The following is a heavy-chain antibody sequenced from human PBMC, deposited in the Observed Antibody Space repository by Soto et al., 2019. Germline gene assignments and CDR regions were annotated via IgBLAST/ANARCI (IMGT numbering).Heavy chain of an antibody. Sequence: GGSLRLSCAASGFTFSSYSMNWVRQAPGKGLEWVSYISSSSSTIYYADSVKGRFTISRDNAKNSLYLQMNSLRDEDTAVYYCARDGSGSYYISGFDPWGQGTLVTVSS. CDR3: ARDGSGSYYISGFDP. D-gene: IGHD3-10*01. CDR2: ISSSSSTI. V-gene: IGHV3-48*02. J-gene: IGHJ5*02. CDR1: GFTFSSYS.